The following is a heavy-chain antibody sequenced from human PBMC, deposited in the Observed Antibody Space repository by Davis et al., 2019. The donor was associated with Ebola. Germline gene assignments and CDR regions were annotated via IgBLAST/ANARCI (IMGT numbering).Heavy chain of an antibody. CDR1: GFSFGSNA. CDR2: ISASAVKI. J-gene: IGHJ1*01. CDR3: ARMAAAGRISITGEYFQH. D-gene: IGHD6-13*01. V-gene: IGHV3-23*01. Sequence: GESLKISCAASGFSFGSNAMSWVRQAPGKGLEWISDISASAVKIPYADSVKGRFTISRDNFNKMLYLEMNSRRVEDTATYYCARMAAAGRISITGEYFQHWGQGTLVTVSS.